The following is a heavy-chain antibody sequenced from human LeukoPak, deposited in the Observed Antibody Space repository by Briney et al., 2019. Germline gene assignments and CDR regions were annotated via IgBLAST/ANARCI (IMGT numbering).Heavy chain of an antibody. CDR3: ATLFPVAGGYYYYYGMDV. D-gene: IGHD6-19*01. CDR1: GGSVSSSSYY. Sequence: SETLSLTRTVSGGSVSSSSYYWGWIRQPPGKGLEWIGSIYYSGSTYYNPSLKSRVTISVDTSKNQFSLKLSSVTAADTAVYYCATLFPVAGGYYYYYGMDVWGQGTTVTVSS. J-gene: IGHJ6*02. V-gene: IGHV4-39*07. CDR2: IYYSGST.